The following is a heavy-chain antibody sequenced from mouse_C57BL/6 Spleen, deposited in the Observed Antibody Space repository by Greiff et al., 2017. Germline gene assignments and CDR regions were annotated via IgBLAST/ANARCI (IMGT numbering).Heavy chain of an antibody. CDR1: GYSITSGYY. D-gene: IGHD4-1*01. CDR3: ARGIPWEAMDY. J-gene: IGHJ4*01. CDR2: ISYDGSN. Sequence: EVQLQQSGPGLVKPSQSLSLTCSVTGYSITSGYYWNWIRQFPGNKLEWMGYISYDGSNNYNPSLKNRISITRDTSKNQFFLKLNSVTTEDTATYYCARGIPWEAMDYWGQGTSVTVSS. V-gene: IGHV3-6*01.